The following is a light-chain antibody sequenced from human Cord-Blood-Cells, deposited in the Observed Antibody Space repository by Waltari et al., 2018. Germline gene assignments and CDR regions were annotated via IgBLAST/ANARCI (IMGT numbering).Light chain of an antibody. V-gene: IGLV3-27*01. CDR1: VLAKKY. CDR3: YSAADNNLRV. CDR2: KDS. J-gene: IGLJ3*02. Sequence: SYELTQPSSVSVSPGQTARITCSGDVLAKKYARWFQQKPGQAPVLVIYKDSERPSGIPERFSGSSSGTTVTLTISGALVEDEADYYCYSAADNNLRVFGGGTKLTVL.